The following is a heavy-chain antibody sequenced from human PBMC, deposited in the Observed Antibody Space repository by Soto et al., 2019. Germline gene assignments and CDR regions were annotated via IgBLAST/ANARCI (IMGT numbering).Heavy chain of an antibody. CDR3: ARSKGYYYYGMDV. Sequence: SETLSLTCTVSGGSISSSSYYWGWIRQPPGKGLEWIGSIYYSGSTYYNPSLKSRVTISVDTSKNQFSLKLSSVTAADTAVYYCARSKGYYYYGMDVWGQGTMVTVSS. J-gene: IGHJ6*02. CDR1: GGSISSSSYY. V-gene: IGHV4-39*01. CDR2: IYYSGST.